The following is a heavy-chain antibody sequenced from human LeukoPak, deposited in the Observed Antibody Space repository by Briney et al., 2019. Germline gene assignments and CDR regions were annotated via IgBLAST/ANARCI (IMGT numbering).Heavy chain of an antibody. J-gene: IGHJ4*02. V-gene: IGHV3-53*01. CDR1: GFTVNSNY. Sequence: PGGSLRLSCAASGFTVNSNYMSWVRQAPGKGLEWVSVISGSGATIDYADSVKGRFTISRDNSKNTLYLQMNSLRAEDTAVYFCTSSLEWLSLFDYWGQGTLVTVSS. D-gene: IGHD3-3*01. CDR2: ISGSGATI. CDR3: TSSLEWLSLFDY.